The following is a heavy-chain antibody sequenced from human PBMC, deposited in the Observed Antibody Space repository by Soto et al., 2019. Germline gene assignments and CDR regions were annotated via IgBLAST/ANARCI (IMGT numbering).Heavy chain of an antibody. CDR1: GFTFSSYA. D-gene: IGHD3-10*01. V-gene: IGHV3-23*01. CDR3: AKDDYYGSGSYDY. J-gene: IGHJ4*02. Sequence: GGSLRLSCAASGFTFSSYAMSWVRQAPGKGLEWVSAISGSGGSTYSADSVKGRFTISRDNSKNTLYLQMNSLRAEDTAVYYCAKDDYYGSGSYDYWGQGTLVTVSS. CDR2: ISGSGGST.